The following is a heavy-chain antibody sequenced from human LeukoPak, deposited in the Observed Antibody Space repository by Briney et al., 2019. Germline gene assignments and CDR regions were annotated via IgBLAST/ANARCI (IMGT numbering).Heavy chain of an antibody. Sequence: PSETLSLTCTVSGGSISSYYWSWIRQPPGKGLEWIGYIYYSGSTNYNPSLKSRVTISVDTSKNQFSLKLSSVTAADTAVYYCARFRITGTTAGFDYWGQGTLVTVSS. CDR3: ARFRITGTTAGFDY. J-gene: IGHJ4*02. CDR1: GGSISSYY. V-gene: IGHV4-59*08. CDR2: IYYSGST. D-gene: IGHD1-20*01.